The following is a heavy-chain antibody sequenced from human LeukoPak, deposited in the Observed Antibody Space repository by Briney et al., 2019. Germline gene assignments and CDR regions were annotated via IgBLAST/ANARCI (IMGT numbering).Heavy chain of an antibody. CDR1: GFTFSSYA. J-gene: IGHJ4*02. CDR3: AREGRGDGYHYFDY. CDR2: ISSDGSNK. D-gene: IGHD4-17*01. Sequence: GGSLRLSCAASGFTFSSYAMHWVRQAPGKGLEWVAVISSDGSNKYYADSVEGRFTISRDKSKNTLYLQMNSLRAEDTAVYYCAREGRGDGYHYFDYWGQGTLVTVSS. V-gene: IGHV3-30-3*01.